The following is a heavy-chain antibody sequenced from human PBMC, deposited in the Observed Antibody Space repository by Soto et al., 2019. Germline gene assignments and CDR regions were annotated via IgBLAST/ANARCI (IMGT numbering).Heavy chain of an antibody. CDR1: GGTFSSYR. Sequence: SVKVSCKASGGTFSSYRINWVRQARGQRLEWIGWIVVGSGNTNYAQKFQERVTITRDMSTSTAYMELSSLRSEDTAVYYCAAREYYYDSSGYYTPPLDCWGQGTLVTVSS. D-gene: IGHD3-22*01. J-gene: IGHJ4*02. CDR2: IVVGSGNT. CDR3: AAREYYYDSSGYYTPPLDC. V-gene: IGHV1-58*02.